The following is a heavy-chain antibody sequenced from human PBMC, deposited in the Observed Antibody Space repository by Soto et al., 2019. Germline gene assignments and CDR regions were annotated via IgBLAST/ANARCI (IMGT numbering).Heavy chain of an antibody. D-gene: IGHD3-10*01. Sequence: SETLSLTCTVSGGSISSSSYYWGWIRQPPGKELEWIGSIYYSGSTYYNPSLKSRVTISVDTSKNQFSLKLSSVTAADTAVYYCARGTSESYYYYMDVWGKGTTVTVSS. CDR1: GGSISSSSYY. V-gene: IGHV4-39*07. CDR3: ARGTSESYYYYMDV. J-gene: IGHJ6*03. CDR2: IYYSGST.